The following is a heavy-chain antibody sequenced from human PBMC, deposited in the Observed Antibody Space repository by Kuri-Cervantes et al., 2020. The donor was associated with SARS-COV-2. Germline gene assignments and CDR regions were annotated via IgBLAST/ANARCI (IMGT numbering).Heavy chain of an antibody. CDR3: ARLGKNCTNGVCNTYYYYHMDV. J-gene: IGHJ6*03. Sequence: ESLKISCTVSGGSISTYYWGWIRQPPGKGLEWIGYIYYSGSTNYNPLLKSRVMISVDMSKNQFSLKLSSVTAADTAVYYCARLGKNCTNGVCNTYYYYHMDVWGKGTTVTVSS. D-gene: IGHD2-8*01. V-gene: IGHV4-59*01. CDR1: GGSISTYY. CDR2: IYYSGST.